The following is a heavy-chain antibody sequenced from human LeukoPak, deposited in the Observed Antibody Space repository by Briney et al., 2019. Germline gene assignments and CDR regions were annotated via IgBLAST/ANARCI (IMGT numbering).Heavy chain of an antibody. Sequence: NVSGPTLVNPTQTLTLICTFSGFSLNTRGVGVGWIRQPPGRALEWLALIYWDDDRRYSPSLKSRLTITKDTSKNQVVLTMTNMDPVDTATYFCAHRKNYYDSSVFDNWGQGTLVTVSS. J-gene: IGHJ4*02. CDR3: AHRKNYYDSSVFDN. CDR1: GFSLNTRGVG. V-gene: IGHV2-5*02. CDR2: IYWDDDR. D-gene: IGHD3-22*01.